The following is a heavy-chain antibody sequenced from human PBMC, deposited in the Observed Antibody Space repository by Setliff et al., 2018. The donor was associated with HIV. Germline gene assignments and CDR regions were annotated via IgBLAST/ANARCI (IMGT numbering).Heavy chain of an antibody. V-gene: IGHV4-38-2*01. D-gene: IGHD6-13*01. CDR1: GYSISSGYY. J-gene: IGHJ4*02. CDR3: ARARAAAGTQGTFDY. Sequence: LSLTCAVSGYSISSGYYWGWIRQPPGKGLEWIGYIYYSGRTNYNPSLKSRVTISVDTSKNQFSLKLSSVTAADTAVYYCARARAAAGTQGTFDYWGQGTLVTVSS. CDR2: IYYSGRT.